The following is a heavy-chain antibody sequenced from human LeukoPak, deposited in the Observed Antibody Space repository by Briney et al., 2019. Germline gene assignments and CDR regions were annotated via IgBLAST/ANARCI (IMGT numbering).Heavy chain of an antibody. CDR2: IWYDGSNK. Sequence: PGGSLRLSCAASGFTFSSYDMHWVRQAPGKGLEWVAVIWYDGSNKYYADSVKGRFTISRDNSKNTLYLQMNSLRAEDTAVYYCAKDRGEMDTEGFDYWGQGTLVTVSS. CDR1: GFTFSSYD. CDR3: AKDRGEMDTEGFDY. V-gene: IGHV3-33*06. J-gene: IGHJ4*02. D-gene: IGHD3-10*01.